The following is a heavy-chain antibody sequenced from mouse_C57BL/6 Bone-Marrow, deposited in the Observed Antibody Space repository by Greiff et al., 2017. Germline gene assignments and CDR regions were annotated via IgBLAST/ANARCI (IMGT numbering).Heavy chain of an antibody. CDR2: IWSGGST. J-gene: IGHJ2*01. CDR1: GFSLTSYG. D-gene: IGHD2-3*01. CDR3: DGGGYYEGY. V-gene: IGHV2-2*01. Sequence: VQLQQSGPGLVQPSPSLSITCTVSGFSLTSYGVHWVRQSPGQGLEWLGVIWSGGSTDYSAAFKSRLRISKDNSKSQVFVKMNSLQADDTAIYYCDGGGYYEGYWGQGTTLTVSA.